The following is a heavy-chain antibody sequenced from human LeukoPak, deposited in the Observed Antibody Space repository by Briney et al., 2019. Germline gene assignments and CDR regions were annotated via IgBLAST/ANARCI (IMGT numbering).Heavy chain of an antibody. V-gene: IGHV4-59*01. D-gene: IGHD2-15*01. J-gene: IGHJ4*02. CDR2: IYYSGST. CDR1: GGSISSYY. CDR3: AREGYCSGGSCYTTGDFDY. Sequence: PSETLSLTCTVSGGSISSYYWSWIRQPPGKGLEWIGYIYYSGSTNYNPSLKSRVTIPVDTSKNQFSLKLSSVTAADTAVYYCAREGYCSGGSCYTTGDFDYWGQGTLVTVSS.